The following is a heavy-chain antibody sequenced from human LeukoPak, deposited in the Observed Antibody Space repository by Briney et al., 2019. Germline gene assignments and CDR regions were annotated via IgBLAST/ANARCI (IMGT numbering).Heavy chain of an antibody. Sequence: SETLSLTCAVYGGSFSGYYWSWIRQPPGKGLEWIGEINHSGSTNYNPSLKSRVTISVDTSKNQFSLKLNSVTAADTAVYYCAREGLRGYCSSTSCPDAFDIWGQGTMVTVSS. CDR1: GGSFSGYY. J-gene: IGHJ3*02. D-gene: IGHD2-2*01. V-gene: IGHV4-34*01. CDR2: INHSGST. CDR3: AREGLRGYCSSTSCPDAFDI.